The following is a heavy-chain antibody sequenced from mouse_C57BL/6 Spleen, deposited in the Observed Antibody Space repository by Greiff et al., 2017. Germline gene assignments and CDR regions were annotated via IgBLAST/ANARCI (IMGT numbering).Heavy chain of an antibody. J-gene: IGHJ2*01. CDR3: ARYDGYLYYFDY. V-gene: IGHV7-3*01. CDR2: IRNKAKGYTT. D-gene: IGHD2-3*01. CDR1: GFTFTDYY. Sequence: EVKVVESGGGLVQPGGSLSLSCAASGFTFTDYYMSWVRQPPGKALEWLGVIRNKAKGYTTEYSASVKARFTISRDNSQSILYLQMNALRAEDSATYYCARYDGYLYYFDYWGKGTTLTVSS.